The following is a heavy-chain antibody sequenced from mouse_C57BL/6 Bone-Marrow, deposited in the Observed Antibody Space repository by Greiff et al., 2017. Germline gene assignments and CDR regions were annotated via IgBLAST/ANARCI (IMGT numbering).Heavy chain of an antibody. CDR3: ARRIYYDYDVPDY. CDR2: INPYNGGT. Sequence: SGPVLVKPGASVKMSCKASGYTFTDYYMNWVKQSHGKSLEWIGVINPYNGGTSYNQKFKGKATLTVDKSSSTAYMELNSLTSEDSAVYYCARRIYYDYDVPDYWGQGTTLTVSS. CDR1: GYTFTDYY. J-gene: IGHJ2*01. V-gene: IGHV1-19*01. D-gene: IGHD2-4*01.